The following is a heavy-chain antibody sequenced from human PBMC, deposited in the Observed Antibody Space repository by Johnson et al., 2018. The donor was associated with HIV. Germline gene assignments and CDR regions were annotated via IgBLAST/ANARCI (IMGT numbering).Heavy chain of an antibody. CDR2: TSYDGSNK. V-gene: IGHV3-30*03. Sequence: QVQLVESGGGVVQPGRSLRLSCVASGFTLSTYGMHWVRQAPGKGLEWVAVTSYDGSNKYYADSVKGRFTISSDSSKNTLYLQMNSLRAEDTAVYYCAGLGGSHDAFDIWGQGTMVTVSS. J-gene: IGHJ3*02. D-gene: IGHD1-26*01. CDR1: GFTLSTYG. CDR3: AGLGGSHDAFDI.